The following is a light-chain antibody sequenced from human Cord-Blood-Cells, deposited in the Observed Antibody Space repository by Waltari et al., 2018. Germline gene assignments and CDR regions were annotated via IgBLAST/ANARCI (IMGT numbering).Light chain of an antibody. V-gene: IGKV1-5*03. CDR3: QQYKSYAPYS. Sequence: DIQMNQSPSTLAASAGARVTITSRASQSISSWLAWYQQKPGKAPKLLIYTASSLENVVPLRFSGSGSETEFTLTSCSLQPDDFASYYCQQYKSYAPYSFGQGTKLEIK. J-gene: IGKJ2*03. CDR2: TAS. CDR1: QSISSW.